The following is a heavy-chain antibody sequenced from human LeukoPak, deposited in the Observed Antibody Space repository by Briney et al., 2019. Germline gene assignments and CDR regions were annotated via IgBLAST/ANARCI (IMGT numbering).Heavy chain of an antibody. CDR3: ASFYCSGGSCYQYYYYYYMDV. V-gene: IGHV4-39*01. CDR1: GVSISSSNSY. Sequence: SETLSLTCTVSGVSISSSNSYWGWIRQPPGKGLEWIGIIYYSGSTYSNPSLKSRVTISVDTSKNQFSLKLSSVTAADTAVYYCASFYCSGGSCYQYYYYYYMDVWGKGTTVTISS. J-gene: IGHJ6*03. CDR2: IYYSGST. D-gene: IGHD2-15*01.